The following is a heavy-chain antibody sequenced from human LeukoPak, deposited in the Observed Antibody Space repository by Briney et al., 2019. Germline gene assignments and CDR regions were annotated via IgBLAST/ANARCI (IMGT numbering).Heavy chain of an antibody. Sequence: SETLSLTCAVSGYSISSGYYWGWIRQPPGKGLEWIGYIYYSGSTNYNPSLKSRVTISVDTSKNQFSLKLSSVTAADTAVYYCARDGRAVTTFWESLWYFDLWGRGTLVTVSS. D-gene: IGHD3-10*02. CDR1: GYSISSGYY. V-gene: IGHV4-61*01. CDR3: ARDGRAVTTFWESLWYFDL. CDR2: IYYSGST. J-gene: IGHJ2*01.